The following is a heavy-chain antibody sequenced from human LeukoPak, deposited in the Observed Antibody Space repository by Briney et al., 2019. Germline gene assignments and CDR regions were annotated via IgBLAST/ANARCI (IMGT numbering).Heavy chain of an antibody. Sequence: SETLSLTCAVSGVSISGYYWSWIRQPAGKGLEWLGRFKSRVTMSVDMSKNQFSLKLSSVTAADTAVYYCARGLGIKYDYWGQGTLVTVSS. J-gene: IGHJ4*02. V-gene: IGHV4-4*07. D-gene: IGHD2-15*01. CDR1: GVSISGYY. CDR3: ARGLGIKYDY. CDR2: F.